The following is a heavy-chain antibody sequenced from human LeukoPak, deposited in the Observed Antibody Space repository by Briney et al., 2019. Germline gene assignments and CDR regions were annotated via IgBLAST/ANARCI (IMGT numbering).Heavy chain of an antibody. Sequence: GGSVRLSCAASGFIFSSYGIHWVRQAPGKGLEWVAFIRYADSVKGRFTISRDNSKNTLYLQMKSLRAEDTAVYYCAKGSKAVLFTRDYYMDVWGKGATVTISS. V-gene: IGHV3-30*02. CDR3: AKGSKAVLFTRDYYMDV. CDR1: GFIFSSYG. CDR2: IRYA. J-gene: IGHJ6*03. D-gene: IGHD6-19*01.